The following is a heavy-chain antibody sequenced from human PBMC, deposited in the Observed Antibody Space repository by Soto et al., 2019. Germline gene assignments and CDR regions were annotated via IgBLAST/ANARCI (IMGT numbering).Heavy chain of an antibody. J-gene: IGHJ5*02. CDR2: IYYSGIT. D-gene: IGHD3-16*01. V-gene: IGHV4-59*08. CDR1: GGSISSYY. CDR3: ARLGAQEIDP. Sequence: SETLSLTCTVSGGSISSYYWSWIRQPPGKGLEWIGYIYYSGITNYNPSLKSRVTISVDTSKNQFSLKLSSVTAADTAVYYCARLGAQEIDPWGQGTLVTVSS.